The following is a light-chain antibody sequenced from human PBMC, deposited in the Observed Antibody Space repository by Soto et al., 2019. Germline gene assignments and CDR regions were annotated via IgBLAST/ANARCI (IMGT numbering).Light chain of an antibody. CDR1: QNVSTY. V-gene: IGKV3-11*01. Sequence: EIVLTQSPATLSLSPGERATLSCRASQNVSTYLAWYQQKPGQAPRLLIYDASNRATGIPARFSGSGSGTGFTLTIGSLEPEDFAVYSCQQRTNWLTFGPGTKVDIK. J-gene: IGKJ3*01. CDR2: DAS. CDR3: QQRTNWLT.